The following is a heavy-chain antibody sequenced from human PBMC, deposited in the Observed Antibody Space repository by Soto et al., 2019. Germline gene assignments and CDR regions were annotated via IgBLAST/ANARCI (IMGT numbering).Heavy chain of an antibody. CDR2: ISYDGSYT. J-gene: IGHJ4*02. CDR1: GHSFAYYG. D-gene: IGHD6-19*01. CDR3: AQDSGPYSRGSYHNGLGY. V-gene: IGHV3-30*18. Sequence: QVQLVESGGGVVQPGRSLRLSCAASGHSFAYYGMHWVRQAPGKGLEWVAVISYDGSYTYYADSVKGRFTISRDTSRNPLFLQMDSLRAEDSAVYYWAQDSGPYSRGSYHNGLGYWGQGSLVTVS.